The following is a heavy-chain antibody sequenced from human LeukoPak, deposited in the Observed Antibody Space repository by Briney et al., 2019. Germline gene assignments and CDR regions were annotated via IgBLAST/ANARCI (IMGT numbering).Heavy chain of an antibody. Sequence: PSETLSLTCTVSGSSISSAYYWDWIRQPPGKGLEWIGYMHFSGSTNYNPSLKSRITISVDTSKNQFSLKLSSVTAADTAVYYCARGFWEYAFDIWGQGTMVTVSS. D-gene: IGHD3-10*01. CDR3: ARGFWEYAFDI. J-gene: IGHJ3*02. CDR1: GSSISSAYY. V-gene: IGHV4-59*01. CDR2: MHFSGST.